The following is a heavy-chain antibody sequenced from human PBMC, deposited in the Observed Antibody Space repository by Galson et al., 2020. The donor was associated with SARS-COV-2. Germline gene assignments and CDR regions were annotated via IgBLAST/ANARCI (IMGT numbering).Heavy chain of an antibody. V-gene: IGHV4-59*01. Sequence: SETLSLTCTVSGGSISSYYWSWIRQPPGKGLEWIGYIYYSGSTNYNPSLKSRVTISVDTSKNQFSLKLSSVTAADTAVYYCARVKKEWLNLYYYYYYGMDVWGQGTTVTVSS. CDR1: GGSISSYY. D-gene: IGHD5-12*01. J-gene: IGHJ6*02. CDR2: IYYSGST. CDR3: ARVKKEWLNLYYYYYYGMDV.